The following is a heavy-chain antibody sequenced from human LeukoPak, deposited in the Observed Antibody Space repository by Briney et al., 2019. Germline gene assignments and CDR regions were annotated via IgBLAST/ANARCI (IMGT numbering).Heavy chain of an antibody. Sequence: GGSLRLSCAASGFTFSNYWMHWVRQVPGKGLVWVSRTNPGGSNTAYADSVKGRFTISRDNARNTLYLQMDSLRAEATAVYYCARSNQADDYWGQGTLVTVSS. D-gene: IGHD1-14*01. J-gene: IGHJ4*02. CDR2: TNPGGSNT. CDR1: GFTFSNYW. CDR3: ARSNQADDY. V-gene: IGHV3-74*01.